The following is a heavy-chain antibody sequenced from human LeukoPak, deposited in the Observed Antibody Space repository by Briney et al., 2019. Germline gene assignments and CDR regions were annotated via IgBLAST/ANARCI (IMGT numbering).Heavy chain of an antibody. CDR3: ARVWLGATPPNWFDP. D-gene: IGHD1-26*01. Sequence: ASVKVSCKASGYTFTSYGISWARQAPGQGLEWMGWISAYNGNTNYAQKLQGRVTMTTDTSTSTAYMELRSLRSDDTAVYYCARVWLGATPPNWFDPWGQGTLVTVSS. J-gene: IGHJ5*02. CDR1: GYTFTSYG. V-gene: IGHV1-18*01. CDR2: ISAYNGNT.